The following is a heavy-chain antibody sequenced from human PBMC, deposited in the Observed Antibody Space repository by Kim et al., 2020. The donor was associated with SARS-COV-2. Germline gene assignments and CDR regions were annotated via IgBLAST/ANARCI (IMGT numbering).Heavy chain of an antibody. CDR2: IRSKAYGGTT. J-gene: IGHJ6*02. CDR1: GFTFGDYA. CDR3: TRDTFHYYYGMDV. D-gene: IGHD2-21*01. V-gene: IGHV3-49*04. Sequence: GGSLRLSCTASGFTFGDYAMSWVRQAPGKGLEWVGFIRSKAYGGTTEYAASVKGRFTISRDDSKSIAYLQMNSLKTEDTAVYYCTRDTFHYYYGMDVWGQGTTVTVSS.